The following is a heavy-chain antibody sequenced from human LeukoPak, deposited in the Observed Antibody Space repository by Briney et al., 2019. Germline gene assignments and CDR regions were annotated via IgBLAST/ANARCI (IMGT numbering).Heavy chain of an antibody. CDR2: ISYDGSNK. CDR1: GFTFSSYA. D-gene: IGHD2-2*01. J-gene: IGHJ4*02. V-gene: IGHV3-30*01. CDR3: ARGGGVVVPAAPAGY. Sequence: GGSLRLSCAASGFTFSSYAMHWVRQAPGEGLEWVAVISYDGSNKYYADSVKGRFTISRDNSKNTLYLQMNSLRAEDTAVYYCARGGGVVVPAAPAGYWGQGTLVTVYS.